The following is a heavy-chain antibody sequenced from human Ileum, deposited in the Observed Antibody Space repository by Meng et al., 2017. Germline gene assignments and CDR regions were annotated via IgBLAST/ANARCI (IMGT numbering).Heavy chain of an antibody. Sequence: HVQLQRSGPGLVKPSQTLSLTCSISGDSVSSDTGAWNWIRQSPSRGLEWLGRTYYRSRWYNNYAVSVKSRITINPDTSKNQFSLQLNSVTPDDTAVYYCAGKDWGEGLDFWDQGTLVTVSS. J-gene: IGHJ4*02. CDR3: AGKDWGEGLDF. CDR2: TYYRSRWYN. V-gene: IGHV6-1*01. CDR1: GDSVSSDTGA. D-gene: IGHD7-27*01.